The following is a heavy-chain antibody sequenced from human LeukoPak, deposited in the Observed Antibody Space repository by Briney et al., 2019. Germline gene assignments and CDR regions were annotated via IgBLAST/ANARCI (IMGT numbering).Heavy chain of an antibody. V-gene: IGHV3-23*01. D-gene: IGHD3-10*01. CDR2: ISASGGST. J-gene: IGHJ4*02. Sequence: PGGSLRLSCAASGFTFSTYAMSWVRQAPGKGLEWVSVISASGGSTYSADSVKGRFTFSRDNSKNTLYLQMNSLRAEDTAVYYCARGADLWFGESLPFDYWSQGTLVTVSS. CDR1: GFTFSTYA. CDR3: ARGADLWFGESLPFDY.